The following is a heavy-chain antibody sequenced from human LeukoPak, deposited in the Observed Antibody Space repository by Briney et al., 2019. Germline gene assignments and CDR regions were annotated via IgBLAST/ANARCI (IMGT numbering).Heavy chain of an antibody. J-gene: IGHJ4*01. D-gene: IGHD3-10*01. V-gene: IGHV3-23*01. CDR1: AFTFGNYA. Sequence: PGGSLRLTCAASAFTFGNYAMNWVRQAPGKGLEWVSGLSGSGASTYYADSVKGRFTISRDNSKNTLYLQMNRLRAGDTAVYYCAKGSDRSGSYHLDYLGQGNQVTVSS. CDR2: LSGSGAST. CDR3: AKGSDRSGSYHLDY.